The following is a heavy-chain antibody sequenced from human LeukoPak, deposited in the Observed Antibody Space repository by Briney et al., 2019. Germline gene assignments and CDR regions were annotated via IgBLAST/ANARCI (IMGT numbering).Heavy chain of an antibody. V-gene: IGHV7-4-1*02. Sequence: ASVKVSCKTSGYTFTNYAMNWVRQAPGQGLEWMGWINTNTGNPTYAQGFTGRFVFSLDTSVSTAYLQISSLKAEDTAVYYCARDPSDGVFDYRGQGTLVTVSS. D-gene: IGHD3-10*01. J-gene: IGHJ4*02. CDR2: INTNTGNP. CDR1: GYTFTNYA. CDR3: ARDPSDGVFDY.